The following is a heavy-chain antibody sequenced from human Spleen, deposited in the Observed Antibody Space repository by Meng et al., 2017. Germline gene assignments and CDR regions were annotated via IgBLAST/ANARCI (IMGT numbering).Heavy chain of an antibody. CDR2: INHSGAT. D-gene: IGHD3-3*01. CDR3: ARRRLYDFWSGSTPFDY. CDR1: GGSFSDYS. J-gene: IGHJ4*02. Sequence: QEQLRRWGAVLLKPSETLSLTCVASGGSFSDYSWSWIRQPPGKGLEWIGEINHSGATNYNPSLKSRVTISVDTSKNQFSLKLNSVTAADTAIYYCARRRLYDFWSGSTPFDYWGQGTLVTVSS. V-gene: IGHV4-34*02.